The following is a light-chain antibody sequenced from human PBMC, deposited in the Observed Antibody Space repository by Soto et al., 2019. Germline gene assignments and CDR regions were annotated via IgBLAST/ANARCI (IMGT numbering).Light chain of an antibody. CDR1: QSVSSNY. Sequence: EIVLTQSPGTLSLSLGERATLSCRASQSVSSNYLAWYQQKPGQAPRLLIYGTSSRATGIPDRFSGSGSGTDCTLSISRLEPEDFAVYYCQQYGNGNSPRYSFGQGTRLEIK. CDR3: QQYGNGNSPRYS. V-gene: IGKV3-20*01. CDR2: GTS. J-gene: IGKJ2*03.